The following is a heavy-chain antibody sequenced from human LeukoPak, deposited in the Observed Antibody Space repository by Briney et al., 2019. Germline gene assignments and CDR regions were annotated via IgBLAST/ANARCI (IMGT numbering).Heavy chain of an antibody. V-gene: IGHV1-2*02. Sequence: ASVKVSCKASGYTFTGYYMHWVRQAPGQGLEWMGWINPNSGGTNYAQKFQGRVTMTRDTSISTAYMELSRLRSDDTAVYYCAGVRDIVATTKIFDYWGQGTLVTVSS. J-gene: IGHJ4*02. CDR3: AGVRDIVATTKIFDY. D-gene: IGHD5-12*01. CDR2: INPNSGGT. CDR1: GYTFTGYY.